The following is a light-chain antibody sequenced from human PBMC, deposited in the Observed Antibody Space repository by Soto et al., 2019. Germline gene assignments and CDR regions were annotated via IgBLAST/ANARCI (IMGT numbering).Light chain of an antibody. CDR1: ENIYTSY. V-gene: IGKV3-20*01. J-gene: IGKJ2*01. CDR2: DAS. Sequence: VLTQSPGTLSLSPGARATLSCRASENIYTSYVAWFQQRPGQPPRLLIYDASSRAAGVPDRLSGSGSGTDFTLTISRLEPEDFALYYCQRYGGSPPYTFGQGTKVEIK. CDR3: QRYGGSPPYT.